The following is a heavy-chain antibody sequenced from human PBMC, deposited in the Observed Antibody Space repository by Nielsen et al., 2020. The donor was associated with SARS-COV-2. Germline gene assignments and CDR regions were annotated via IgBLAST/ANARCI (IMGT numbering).Heavy chain of an antibody. CDR1: GFTFDAYA. D-gene: IGHD3-16*02. CDR3: ATLGGLGELSLYHDYYYGMDV. J-gene: IGHJ6*02. V-gene: IGHV3-9*01. CDR2: ISWNSGSI. Sequence: GGSLRLSCAASGFTFDAYAMHWVRQAPGKGLGWVSGISWNSGSIGYADSVKGRFTISRDTAKNSLYLKMNSLRAEDTALYYCATLGGLGELSLYHDYYYGMDVWGQGTTVTVSS.